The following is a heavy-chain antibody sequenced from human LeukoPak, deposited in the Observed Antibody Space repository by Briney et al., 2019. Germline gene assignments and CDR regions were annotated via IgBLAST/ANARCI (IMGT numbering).Heavy chain of an antibody. J-gene: IGHJ6*03. Sequence: SVKVSCKASGGTFSSYAISWVRQAPGQGLEWMGGIIPIFGTANYAQKFQGRVTITADESTSTAYMELSSLRSEDTAVYYCASRTSKSSSPYYYYYYMDVWGKGTTVTVSS. CDR1: GGTFSSYA. CDR2: IIPIFGTA. CDR3: ASRTSKSSSPYYYYYYMDV. D-gene: IGHD6-6*01. V-gene: IGHV1-69*01.